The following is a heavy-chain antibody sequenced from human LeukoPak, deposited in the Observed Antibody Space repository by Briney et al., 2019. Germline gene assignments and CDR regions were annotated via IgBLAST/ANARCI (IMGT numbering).Heavy chain of an antibody. CDR3: ARVTMSSSWYLGY. J-gene: IGHJ4*02. Sequence: ASVKVSCKASGYTSTSYDINWVRQATGQGLEWMGWMNPNSGNTGYAQKSQGRVTMTRNTSISTAYMELSSLRSEDTAVYYCARVTMSSSWYLGYWGQGTLVTVSS. V-gene: IGHV1-8*01. D-gene: IGHD6-13*01. CDR1: GYTSTSYD. CDR2: MNPNSGNT.